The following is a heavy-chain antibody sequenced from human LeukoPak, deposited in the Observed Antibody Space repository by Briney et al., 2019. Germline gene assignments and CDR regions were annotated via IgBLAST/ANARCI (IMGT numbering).Heavy chain of an antibody. V-gene: IGHV3-11*04. CDR3: ARDPTEMATAYFDY. Sequence: GGSLRLSCAASGFTFSDYYMSWIRQAPGKGLEWVSYISSSGSTIYYADSVKGRFTISRDNAKNSLYLQMNSLRAEDTAAYYCARDPTEMATAYFDYWGQGTLVTVSS. CDR1: GFTFSDYY. D-gene: IGHD5-24*01. J-gene: IGHJ4*02. CDR2: ISSSGSTI.